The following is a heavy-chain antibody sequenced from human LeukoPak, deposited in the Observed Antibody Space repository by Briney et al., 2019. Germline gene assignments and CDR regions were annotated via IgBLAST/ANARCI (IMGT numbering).Heavy chain of an antibody. CDR3: ARAPGYVSSGYYLHYFDL. CDR1: GGSFSGYY. V-gene: IGHV4-34*01. Sequence: SETLSLTCAVYGGSFSGYYWSWIRQPPGKGLEWIGEINHSGSTNYNPSLKGRVTISVDTSKNQFSLKLSSVTAADTAVYYCARAPGYVSSGYYLHYFDLWGRGTLVTVSS. CDR2: INHSGST. J-gene: IGHJ2*01. D-gene: IGHD3-22*01.